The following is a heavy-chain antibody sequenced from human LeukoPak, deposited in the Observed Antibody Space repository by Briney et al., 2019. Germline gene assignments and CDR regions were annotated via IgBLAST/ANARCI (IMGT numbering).Heavy chain of an antibody. CDR2: ISSSGSTI. CDR1: GFTFSSYE. J-gene: IGHJ4*02. V-gene: IGHV3-48*03. Sequence: GGSLRLSCAASGFTFSSYEMNWVRQAPGKGLEWVSYISSSGSTINYADSVKGRFTISRDNAKNSLYLQMNRLRAEDTAVYYCARSYYDILTGYEYYFDYWGQGTLVTVSS. D-gene: IGHD3-9*01. CDR3: ARSYYDILTGYEYYFDY.